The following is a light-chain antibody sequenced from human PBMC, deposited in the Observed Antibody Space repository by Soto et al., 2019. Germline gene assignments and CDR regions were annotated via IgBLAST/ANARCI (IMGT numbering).Light chain of an antibody. V-gene: IGLV2-23*01. CDR2: EGS. CDR1: SSDVGSYNL. Sequence: QSVLTQPASVSGSPGQSITISCTGTSSDVGSYNLLSWYQQHPGKAPKLMIYEGSKRPSGVSNRFSGSKSGNTASLTISGLQAEDEADYYCCSYAGSRRVFGTGTKLTVL. J-gene: IGLJ1*01. CDR3: CSYAGSRRV.